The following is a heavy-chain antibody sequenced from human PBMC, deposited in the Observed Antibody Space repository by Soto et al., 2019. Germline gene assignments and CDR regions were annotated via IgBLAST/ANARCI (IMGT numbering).Heavy chain of an antibody. D-gene: IGHD3-22*01. CDR3: ARPYYYDNSGNLYPFDY. J-gene: IGHJ4*02. V-gene: IGHV3-30*04. CDR1: GFTFSNYA. CDR2: ISYDGRNE. Sequence: QVQLVESGGGVVQPGRSLRLSCAASGFTFSNYAMHWVRQAPGKGLEWVAVISYDGRNEYYADSVKGRFTISRDNSKITLYLQMNSLRAEDTAVYYCARPYYYDNSGNLYPFDYWGQGTLVTVSS.